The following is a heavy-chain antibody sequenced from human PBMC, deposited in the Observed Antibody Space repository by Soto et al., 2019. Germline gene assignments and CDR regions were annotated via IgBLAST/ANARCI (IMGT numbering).Heavy chain of an antibody. J-gene: IGHJ6*02. CDR2: VWYDGSNG. D-gene: IGHD6-6*01. Sequence: GGSLRLSCTAPGFIFSNFGMHWVRQAPGKGLEWVAGVWYDGSNGVSAESVKGRFTISRDNSKNTLYLQMTSLRAEDTAVYYCARDPRTARASAMDVWGQGTTVTVSS. V-gene: IGHV3-33*01. CDR3: ARDPRTARASAMDV. CDR1: GFIFSNFG.